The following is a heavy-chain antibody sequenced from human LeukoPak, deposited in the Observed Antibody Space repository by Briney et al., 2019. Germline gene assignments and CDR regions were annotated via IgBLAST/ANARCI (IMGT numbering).Heavy chain of an antibody. Sequence: GGSLRLSCAASGFTFSDYYMSWVRQAPGKGLEWVANIKQDGSEKYYVDSVKGRFTISRDNAKNSLYLQMNSLRAEDTAVYYCARLILRGSSWQHNWFDPWGQGTLVTVSS. J-gene: IGHJ5*02. D-gene: IGHD6-13*01. CDR1: GFTFSDYY. CDR3: ARLILRGSSWQHNWFDP. V-gene: IGHV3-7*01. CDR2: IKQDGSEK.